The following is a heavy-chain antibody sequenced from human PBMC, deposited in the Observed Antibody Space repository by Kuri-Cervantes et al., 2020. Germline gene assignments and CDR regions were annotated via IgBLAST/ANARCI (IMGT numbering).Heavy chain of an antibody. D-gene: IGHD3-22*01. J-gene: IGHJ4*02. Sequence: ASVKVSCKTSGFTFVNYNLNWVRQATGQGLEWMGLMNLDRGNTGYAQKFQGRVTMTRSTSISTAYMELSSLRSEDTAVYFCARTIRSGYYYAFDYWGQGTLVTVSS. V-gene: IGHV1-8*01. CDR3: ARTIRSGYYYAFDY. CDR1: GFTFVNYN. CDR2: MNLDRGNT.